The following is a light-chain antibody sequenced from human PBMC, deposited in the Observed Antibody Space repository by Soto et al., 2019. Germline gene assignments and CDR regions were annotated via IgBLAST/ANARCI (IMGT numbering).Light chain of an antibody. CDR3: QQYNNWPRT. V-gene: IGKV3-15*01. Sequence: EIVLTQSPATLSVSPGERATLSCRASQSVRGNLAWYQQKLGQAPRLLIYGASTRATDIPPRFSGSGSGTEFTLTISSLQSEDFAIYYCQQYNNWPRTFGQGTKVDIK. CDR1: QSVRGN. J-gene: IGKJ1*01. CDR2: GAS.